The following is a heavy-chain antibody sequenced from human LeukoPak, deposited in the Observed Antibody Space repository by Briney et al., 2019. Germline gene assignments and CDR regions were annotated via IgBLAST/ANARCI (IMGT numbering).Heavy chain of an antibody. V-gene: IGHV4-34*01. D-gene: IGHD2-8*01. Sequence: SGTLSLTCAVYGGSFSGYYWSWIRQPPGKGLEWIGEINHSGSTNYNPSLKSRVTISVDKSQDQFSLKVNSLTAADTAVYYCATNGYYCMDVWGKGTTVTVSS. CDR1: GGSFSGYY. CDR2: INHSGST. J-gene: IGHJ6*03. CDR3: ATNGYYCMDV.